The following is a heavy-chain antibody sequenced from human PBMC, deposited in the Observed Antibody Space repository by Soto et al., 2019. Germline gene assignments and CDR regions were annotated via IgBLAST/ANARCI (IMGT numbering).Heavy chain of an antibody. CDR2: INTNTGNP. CDR3: ARGLEDIVVVPAALAYYYYMDV. V-gene: IGHV7-4-1*01. CDR1: GYTFTSYA. D-gene: IGHD2-2*01. Sequence: GASVKVSCKASGYTFTSYAMNWVRQAPGQGLEWMGWINTNTGNPTYAQGFTGRFVFSLDTSVSTAYLQICSLKAEDTAVYYCARGLEDIVVVPAALAYYYYMDVWGKGTTVTVSS. J-gene: IGHJ6*03.